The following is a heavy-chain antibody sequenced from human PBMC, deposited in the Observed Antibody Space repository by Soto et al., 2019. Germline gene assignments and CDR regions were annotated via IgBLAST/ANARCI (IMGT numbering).Heavy chain of an antibody. CDR1: GFTFSNAW. CDR3: ARDQRGYNYGPFDY. V-gene: IGHV3-15*01. D-gene: IGHD5-18*01. CDR2: IKSKTDGGTT. J-gene: IGHJ4*02. Sequence: GGSLRLSCAASGFTFSNAWMSWVRQAPGKGLEWVGRIKSKTDGGTTDYAAPVKGRFTVSRDDSKNTLYLQMNSLRAEDTAMYFCARDQRGYNYGPFDYWGQGTLVTVSS.